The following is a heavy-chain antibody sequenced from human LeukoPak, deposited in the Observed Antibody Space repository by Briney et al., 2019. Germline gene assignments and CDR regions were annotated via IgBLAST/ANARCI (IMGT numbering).Heavy chain of an antibody. Sequence: GGSLRLSCAASGFTFSSSAMSWVRQVPGKGLEWVSGISASGGSTSYADSVRGRFTISRDNSKNTLYVQMNSLRDEDTAVYYCAKGQRWESPHYLDSWGQGTLVTVSS. CDR1: GFTFSSSA. V-gene: IGHV3-23*01. J-gene: IGHJ4*02. CDR2: ISASGGST. D-gene: IGHD1-26*01. CDR3: AKGQRWESPHYLDS.